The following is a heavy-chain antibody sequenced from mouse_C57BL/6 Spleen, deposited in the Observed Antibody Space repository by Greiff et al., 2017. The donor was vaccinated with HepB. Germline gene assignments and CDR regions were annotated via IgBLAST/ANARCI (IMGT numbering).Heavy chain of an antibody. J-gene: IGHJ1*03. V-gene: IGHV1-55*01. D-gene: IGHD1-1*01. Sequence: QVHVKQPGAELVKPGASVKMSCKASGYTFTSYWITWVKQRPGQGLEWIGDIYPGSGSTNYNEKFKSKATLTVDTSSGTAYMQLSSLTSEDSAVYYCARMNYYGSSYVWYFDVWGTGTTVTVSS. CDR3: ARMNYYGSSYVWYFDV. CDR1: GYTFTSYW. CDR2: IYPGSGST.